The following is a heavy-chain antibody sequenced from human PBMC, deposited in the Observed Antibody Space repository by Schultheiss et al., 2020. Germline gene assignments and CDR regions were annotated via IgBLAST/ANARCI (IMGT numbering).Heavy chain of an antibody. D-gene: IGHD6-19*01. Sequence: ASVKVSCKASGYTFTSYGISWVRQAPGQGLEWMGWISAYNGNTNYAQKLQGRVTMTTDTSTSTAYMELRSLRSDDTAVYYCARLPYEQWLVPQEDSYYYYYMDVWGKGTTVTV. CDR2: ISAYNGNT. CDR1: GYTFTSYG. V-gene: IGHV1-18*01. CDR3: ARLPYEQWLVPQEDSYYYYYMDV. J-gene: IGHJ6*03.